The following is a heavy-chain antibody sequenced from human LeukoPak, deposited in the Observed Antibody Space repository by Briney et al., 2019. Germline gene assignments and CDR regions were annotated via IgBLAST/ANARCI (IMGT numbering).Heavy chain of an antibody. CDR3: ARQWLVSPLFDY. V-gene: IGHV4-34*01. CDR2: INHSGST. D-gene: IGHD6-19*01. J-gene: IGHJ4*02. Sequence: SQTLSLTCAVNVGSLSGYYWSWIRQPPGKGLEWIGEINHSGSTNYNPSLKSRVTISVDTSKNQLSLKLSSMTAADTAVYYCARQWLVSPLFDYWGQGTLVTVSS. CDR1: VGSLSGYY.